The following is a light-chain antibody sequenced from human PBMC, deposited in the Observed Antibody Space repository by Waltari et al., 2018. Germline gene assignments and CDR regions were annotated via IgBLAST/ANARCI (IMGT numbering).Light chain of an antibody. Sequence: QSALTQPASVSGSPGQSLTISCTGTSSDVGGHDYVSWYQQHPGKAPKRMIYVVSKRPSGVSDRFSGSKSGNTASLTISGLQAEDEADYYCSSYTSINTFVFGTGTKVTVL. CDR1: SSDVGGHDY. V-gene: IGLV2-14*01. CDR3: SSYTSINTFV. J-gene: IGLJ1*01. CDR2: VVS.